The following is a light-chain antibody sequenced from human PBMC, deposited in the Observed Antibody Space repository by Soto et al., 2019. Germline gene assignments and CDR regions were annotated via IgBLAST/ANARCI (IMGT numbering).Light chain of an antibody. Sequence: QSALTQSASVSGSPGQSITISCTGTSSDVGGYNYVSWYQQHPGKAPKLIIYDVSNRPSGVSTRFSGSKSGNTASLTISGLQAEDEDDYSCSSYTSTNSWVFGGGTKLTVL. V-gene: IGLV2-14*01. CDR3: SSYTSTNSWV. CDR2: DVS. J-gene: IGLJ3*02. CDR1: SSDVGGYNY.